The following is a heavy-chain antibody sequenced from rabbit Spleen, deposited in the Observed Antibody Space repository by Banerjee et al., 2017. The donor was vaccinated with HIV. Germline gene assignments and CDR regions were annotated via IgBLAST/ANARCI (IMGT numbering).Heavy chain of an antibody. D-gene: IGHD8-1*01. CDR2: IDPIFGTT. J-gene: IGHJ6*01. Sequence: QEQLVESGGGLVRPEGSLKLSCKASGFSFSNKAVMCWVRQAPGKGLEWIGYIDPIFGTTSYASWVNGRFTISSDNAQNTVDLQMNSLTAADTATYFCARDTGSSFSSYGMDLWGQGTLVTVS. CDR1: GFSFSNKA. CDR3: ARDTGSSFSSYGMDL. V-gene: IGHV1S8*01.